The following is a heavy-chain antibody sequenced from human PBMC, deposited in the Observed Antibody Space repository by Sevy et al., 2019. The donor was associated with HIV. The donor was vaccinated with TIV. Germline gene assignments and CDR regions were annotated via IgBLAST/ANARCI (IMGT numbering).Heavy chain of an antibody. J-gene: IGHJ6*02. CDR3: ARNLPSDSSSWPYYYYGMDV. Sequence: ASVKVSCKASGYTFTGYYMHWVRQAPGQGLEWMGWINPNSGGTNYAQMFQGRVTMTRDTSISTAYMELSRLRSDDTAVYYCARNLPSDSSSWPYYYYGMDVWGQGTTVTVSS. CDR2: INPNSGGT. D-gene: IGHD6-13*01. V-gene: IGHV1-2*02. CDR1: GYTFTGYY.